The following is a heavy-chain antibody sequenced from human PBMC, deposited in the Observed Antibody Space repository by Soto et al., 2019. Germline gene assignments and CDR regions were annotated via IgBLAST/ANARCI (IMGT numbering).Heavy chain of an antibody. Sequence: QLQLQESGSGLVKPSQTLSLTCAVSGGSISSGGYSWSWIRQPPGKGLEWIGYIYHSGSTYYNPSLKSRVTISVDTSKNQFSLKLSSVTAADTAVYYCARYSSGRPRGLDYWGQGTLVTVSS. CDR2: IYHSGST. J-gene: IGHJ4*02. CDR1: GGSISSGGYS. V-gene: IGHV4-30-2*05. CDR3: ARYSSGRPRGLDY. D-gene: IGHD6-19*01.